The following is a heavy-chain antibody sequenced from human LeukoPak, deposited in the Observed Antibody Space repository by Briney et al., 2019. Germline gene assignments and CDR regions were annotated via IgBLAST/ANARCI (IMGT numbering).Heavy chain of an antibody. Sequence: SETLSLTCTVSGYSISSGYYWGWIRQPPGKGLEWIGYIYYSGSTNYNPSLKSRVTISVDTSKNQFSLKPSSVTAADTAVYYCAREGYYGSGNWFDPWGQGTLVTVSS. CDR1: GYSISSGYY. D-gene: IGHD3-10*01. V-gene: IGHV4-61*01. J-gene: IGHJ5*02. CDR2: IYYSGST. CDR3: AREGYYGSGNWFDP.